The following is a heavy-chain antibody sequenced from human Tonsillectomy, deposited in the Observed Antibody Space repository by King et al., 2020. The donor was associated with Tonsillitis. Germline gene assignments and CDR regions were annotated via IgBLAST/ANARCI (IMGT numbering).Heavy chain of an antibody. CDR3: AKGPWGFGENYYYGVDV. J-gene: IGHJ6*02. D-gene: IGHD3-10*01. CDR2: MSTSRKI. Sequence: VQLQESGPQLVKPSETLSLTCNVSGGSISPYYWSWIRQPAGKGLEWIGHMSTSRKINYNPSLKSRVTMSVDTATNQFSLKLTSVTAADTAVYFCAKGPWGFGENYYYGVDVWGQGTTVTVSS. CDR1: GGSISPYY. V-gene: IGHV4-4*07.